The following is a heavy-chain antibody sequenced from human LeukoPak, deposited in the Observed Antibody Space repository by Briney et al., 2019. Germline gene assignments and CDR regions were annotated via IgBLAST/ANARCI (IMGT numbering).Heavy chain of an antibody. D-gene: IGHD1-1*01. CDR3: ARAPTGTGGWNWFDP. CDR1: GGSISSYY. J-gene: IGHJ5*02. V-gene: IGHV4-4*07. CDR2: IYPSGST. Sequence: PSQTLSLTCTVSGGSISSYYWSWIRQPAGKGLELIGRIYPSGSTNYNPSLKSRVTMSVDTSKNQFSLKLSSVTAADTAVYYCARAPTGTGGWNWFDPWGQGTLVTVSS.